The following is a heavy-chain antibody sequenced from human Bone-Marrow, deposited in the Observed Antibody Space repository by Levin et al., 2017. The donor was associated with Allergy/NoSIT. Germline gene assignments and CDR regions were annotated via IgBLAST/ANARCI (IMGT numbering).Heavy chain of an antibody. D-gene: IGHD3-22*01. V-gene: IGHV3-30*18. CDR2: ISYDGSNK. J-gene: IGHJ6*02. CDR3: AKDVKAMIVVVISYYYYGMDV. CDR1: GFTFSSYG. Sequence: LSLTCAASGFTFSSYGMHWVRQAPGKGLEWVAVISYDGSNKYYADSVKGRFTISRDNSKNTLYLQMNSLRAEDTAVYYCAKDVKAMIVVVISYYYYGMDVWGQGTTVTVSS.